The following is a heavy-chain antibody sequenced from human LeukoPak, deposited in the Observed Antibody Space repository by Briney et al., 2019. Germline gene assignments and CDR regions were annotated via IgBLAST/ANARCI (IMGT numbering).Heavy chain of an antibody. J-gene: IGHJ5*02. Sequence: PGRSLRLSCAASGFTFSSYGMHWVRQAPGKGLEWVAVISYDGSNKYYADSVKGRFTISRDNSKNTLYLQMNSLRAEDTAVYYCARDNSEGQWLVGNWFDPWGQGTLVTVSS. D-gene: IGHD6-19*01. CDR1: GFTFSSYG. CDR2: ISYDGSNK. CDR3: ARDNSEGQWLVGNWFDP. V-gene: IGHV3-30*03.